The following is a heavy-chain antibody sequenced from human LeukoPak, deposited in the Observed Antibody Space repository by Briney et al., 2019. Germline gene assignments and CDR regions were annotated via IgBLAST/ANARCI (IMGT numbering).Heavy chain of an antibody. V-gene: IGHV4-61*01. D-gene: IGHD3-10*01. CDR1: GGSIRCGTCY. Sequence: SETLSLTCIVSGGSIRCGTCYWSWIRQHPGKGLEWIGYIFYSGSTNYNPSLKSRVTISVDTSKNQFSLKLSSVTAADTAVYYCARHKVYGSGVDYWGQGTLVTVSS. J-gene: IGHJ4*02. CDR2: IFYSGST. CDR3: ARHKVYGSGVDY.